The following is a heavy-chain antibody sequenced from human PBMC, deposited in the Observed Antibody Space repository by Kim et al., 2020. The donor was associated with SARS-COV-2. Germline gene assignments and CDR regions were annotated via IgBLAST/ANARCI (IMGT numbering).Heavy chain of an antibody. Sequence: GGSLRLSCVVSGFTFSTNWMSWVRQAPGKGLEWVANINQDGSEKYYVDSVKGRFSISRDNAKNSLYLQMNSLRAEDTAVYYCAREEGGYHYDYWGQGTLVTVSS. J-gene: IGHJ4*02. D-gene: IGHD1-1*01. CDR3: AREEGGYHYDY. CDR2: INQDGSEK. V-gene: IGHV3-7*01. CDR1: GFTFSTNW.